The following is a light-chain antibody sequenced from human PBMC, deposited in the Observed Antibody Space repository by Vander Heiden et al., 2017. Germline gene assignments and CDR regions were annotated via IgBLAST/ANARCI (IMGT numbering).Light chain of an antibody. J-gene: IGLJ2*01. V-gene: IGLV2-8*01. CDR3: SSYAGSNKLV. CDR1: SSDVGGNNF. Sequence: QSALTQPPSASGSPGQSVTISCTGTSSDVGGNNFVSWYQQHPGKAPKLMVYEVSKRPSGVPDRFSGSKSGNTASLTVSGLQAEDEADYYCSSYAGSNKLVFGGGTELTVL. CDR2: EVS.